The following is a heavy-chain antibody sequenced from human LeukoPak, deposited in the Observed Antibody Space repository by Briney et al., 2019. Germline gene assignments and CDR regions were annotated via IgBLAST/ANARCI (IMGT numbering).Heavy chain of an antibody. Sequence: GGSLRLSCAASGFTFSSYAMGWVRQAPGEGLEWVSAISGSGGSTYYADSVKGRFTISRDNSKNTLYLQMNSLRAEDTAVYYCAKELYGSSGYYNYWGQGTLVTVSS. CDR1: GFTFSSYA. CDR3: AKELYGSSGYYNY. D-gene: IGHD3-22*01. V-gene: IGHV3-23*01. CDR2: ISGSGGST. J-gene: IGHJ4*02.